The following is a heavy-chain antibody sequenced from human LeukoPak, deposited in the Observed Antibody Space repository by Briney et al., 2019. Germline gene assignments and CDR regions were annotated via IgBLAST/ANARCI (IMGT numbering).Heavy chain of an antibody. V-gene: IGHV3-30-3*01. CDR3: ARDGAVEMATISFYFDY. J-gene: IGHJ4*02. CDR2: ISYDGSNK. Sequence: GGSLRLSCAASGFTFSSYAMHWVRQAPGKGLEWVAVISYDGSNKYYADSVKGRFTISRGNSKNTLYLQMNSLRAEDTAVYYCARDGAVEMATISFYFDYWGQGTLVTVSS. D-gene: IGHD5-24*01. CDR1: GFTFSSYA.